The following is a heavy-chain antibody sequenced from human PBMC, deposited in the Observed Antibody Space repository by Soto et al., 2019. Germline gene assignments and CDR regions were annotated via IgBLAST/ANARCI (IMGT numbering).Heavy chain of an antibody. J-gene: IGHJ6*02. CDR2: IYYSGST. CDR1: GGSISSGGYY. Sequence: SETLSLTCTVSGGSISSGGYYWSWIRQHPGKGLEWIGYIYYSGSTYYNPSLKSRVTISVDTSKNQFSLKLSSVTAADTAVYYCARDYSGYDYDGMDVWGQGTTVTVSS. D-gene: IGHD1-26*01. V-gene: IGHV4-31*03. CDR3: ARDYSGYDYDGMDV.